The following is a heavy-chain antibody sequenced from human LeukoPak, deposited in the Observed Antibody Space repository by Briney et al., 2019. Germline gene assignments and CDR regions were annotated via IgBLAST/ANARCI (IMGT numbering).Heavy chain of an antibody. D-gene: IGHD2-8*01. CDR3: ARGIRLVYGYMDV. CDR2: INANRGGT. V-gene: IGHV1-2*02. CDR1: GYTFTGYY. J-gene: IGHJ6*03. Sequence: ASVKASCKASGYTFTGYYMNWVRQAPGQGLEERGGINANRGGTNYAQKFQGRVTMTRDTSISTAYMELSRLRSDDTAVYYCARGIRLVYGYMDVWGKGTTVTVSS.